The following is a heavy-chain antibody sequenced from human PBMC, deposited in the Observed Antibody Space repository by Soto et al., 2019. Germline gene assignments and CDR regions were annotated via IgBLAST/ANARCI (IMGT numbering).Heavy chain of an antibody. J-gene: IGHJ4*02. CDR2: IYYSGST. D-gene: IGHD6-13*01. Sequence: PSETLSLTCTVSGGSSSSYYWSWIRQPPGKGLEWIGYIYYSGSTNYNPSLKSRVTISVDTSKNQFSLKLSSVTAADTAVYYCARHLNPDRYSSRSYYFDYWGQGTLVTVSS. CDR3: ARHLNPDRYSSRSYYFDY. CDR1: GGSSSSYY. V-gene: IGHV4-59*08.